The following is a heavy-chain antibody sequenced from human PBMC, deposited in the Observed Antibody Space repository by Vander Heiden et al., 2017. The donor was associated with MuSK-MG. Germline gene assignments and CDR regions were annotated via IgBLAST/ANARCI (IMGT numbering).Heavy chain of an antibody. J-gene: IGHJ4*02. CDR3: VLPCMFDWQLADY. D-gene: IGHD3-9*01. CDR1: GFTFSSYE. Sequence: EVQLVESGGGLVQPGGSLRLSCAASGFTFSSYEMNWVRQAPGKGLEWVSYISSSGSTIYYADSVKGRFTISRDNAKNSLYLQMNSLRDEDTTVYYCVLPCMFDWQLADYWGQGTLVTVSS. V-gene: IGHV3-48*03. CDR2: ISSSGSTI.